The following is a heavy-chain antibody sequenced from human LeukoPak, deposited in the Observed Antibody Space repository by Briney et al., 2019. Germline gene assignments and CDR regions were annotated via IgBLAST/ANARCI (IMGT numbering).Heavy chain of an antibody. CDR3: AKSNGYGLVDI. CDR1: GDSISSKW. CDR2: IYYSGST. J-gene: IGHJ3*02. D-gene: IGHD3-10*01. Sequence: SGTLSLTCAVSGDSISSKWWSWVRQSPGKGLEWIGSIYYSGSTYYSPSLNSRVTISLDTSRNQFSLKLNSVTAADTAVYYCAKSNGYGLVDIWGQGTMVTVSS. V-gene: IGHV4-4*02.